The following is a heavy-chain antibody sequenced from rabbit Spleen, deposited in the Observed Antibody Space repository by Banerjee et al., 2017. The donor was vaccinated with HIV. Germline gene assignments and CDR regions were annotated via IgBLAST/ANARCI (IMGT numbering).Heavy chain of an antibody. J-gene: IGHJ4*01. D-gene: IGHD6-1*01. Sequence: QEQLVESGGGLVQPEGSLTLTCKASGFSFSNKAVMCWVRQAPGKGLEWIACIYAGSSDFTYFASWAKGRFTISKTSSTTVTLKMTSLTAADTATYFCARGPNNHGDGYAYGSNLWGPGTLVTVS. V-gene: IGHV1S45*01. CDR3: ARGPNNHGDGYAYGSNL. CDR1: GFSFSNKAV. CDR2: IYAGSSDFT.